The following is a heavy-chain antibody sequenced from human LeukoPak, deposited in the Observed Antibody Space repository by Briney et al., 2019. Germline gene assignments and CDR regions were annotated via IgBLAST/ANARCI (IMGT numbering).Heavy chain of an antibody. J-gene: IGHJ4*02. CDR3: ARGSTYYDSSGQVPFDY. CDR1: GFTFSTYS. D-gene: IGHD3-22*01. Sequence: GGSLRLYCAASGFTFSTYSMNWVRQAPGKGLEWVSYISSSSSTIYYADSVKGRFTISRDNAKNSLYLQMNSLRAEDTAVYYCARGSTYYDSSGQVPFDYWGQGTLVTDSP. CDR2: ISSSSSTI. V-gene: IGHV3-48*01.